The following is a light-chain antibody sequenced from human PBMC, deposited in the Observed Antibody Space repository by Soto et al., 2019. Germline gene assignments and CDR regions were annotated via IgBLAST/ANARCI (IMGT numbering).Light chain of an antibody. V-gene: IGKV3D-15*01. CDR1: QRIDNN. CDR2: ASS. J-gene: IGKJ1*01. CDR3: QQYNHWPS. Sequence: EIVMTQSPATLSVSPGERVTLSCRASQRIDNNFAWYQQKPGQAPRLLISASSTRATGIPARFSGSGSGTEFTLTISSLQYEDVAVYYWQQYNHWPSFGQGTKVEIK.